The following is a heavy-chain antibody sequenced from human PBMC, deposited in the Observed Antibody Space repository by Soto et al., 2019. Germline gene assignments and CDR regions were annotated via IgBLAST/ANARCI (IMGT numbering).Heavy chain of an antibody. D-gene: IGHD3-10*01. CDR3: ARVGYYYGSGSPYYYGMDV. Sequence: ASVKVSCKASGYTFTGYCMHWVRQAPGQGLEWMGWINPNSGGTNYAQKFQGRVTMTRDTSISTAYMELSRLRSDDTAVYYCARVGYYYGSGSPYYYGMDVWGQGTTVTVSS. CDR1: GYTFTGYC. V-gene: IGHV1-2*02. J-gene: IGHJ6*02. CDR2: INPNSGGT.